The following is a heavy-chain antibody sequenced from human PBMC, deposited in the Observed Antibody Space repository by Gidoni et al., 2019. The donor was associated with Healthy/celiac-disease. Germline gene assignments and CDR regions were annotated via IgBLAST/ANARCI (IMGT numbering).Heavy chain of an antibody. J-gene: IGHJ6*02. CDR3: AKGMEMTTIYYYYGMDV. D-gene: IGHD4-4*01. Sequence: VQPGRSLRLSCAASGFIFSSSGMHWVRQAPGKGLAWVAVISYDGSNKYYADSVKGRFTISRDNSKNTLYLQMNSLRAEDTAVYYSAKGMEMTTIYYYYGMDVWGQGTTVTVSS. CDR1: GFIFSSSG. CDR2: ISYDGSNK. V-gene: IGHV3-30*18.